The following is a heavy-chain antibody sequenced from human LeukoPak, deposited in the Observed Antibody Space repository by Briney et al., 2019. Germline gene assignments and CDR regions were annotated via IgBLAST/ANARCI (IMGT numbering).Heavy chain of an antibody. Sequence: GGSLGLSCEGSGFTFSSHWMSWVRQAPGKGLEWVANIKRDGSEIYYADSVKGRFTISRDNAKNSLYLQMNSLRAEDTAVYYWARGYDYWGQGTLVTVSS. CDR2: IKRDGSEI. V-gene: IGHV3-7*01. CDR3: ARGYDY. J-gene: IGHJ4*02. CDR1: GFTFSSHW.